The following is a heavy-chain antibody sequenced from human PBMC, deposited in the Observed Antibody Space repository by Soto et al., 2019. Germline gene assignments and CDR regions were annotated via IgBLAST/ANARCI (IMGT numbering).Heavy chain of an antibody. CDR3: ARAGGSKDAHLWYFDI. D-gene: IGHD5-12*01. CDR2: ISSSSTYI. V-gene: IGHV3-21*01. CDR1: GFIFDGYT. Sequence: EVQLEESGGRLVRPGGSLRLSCAASGFIFDGYTMNWVRQAPGKGMEWVSSISSSSTYIYYGDSLKGRFTVSRDNAQNSLYLQMNSLRAEDTAVYYCARAGGSKDAHLWYFDIWGRGTLVTVSS. J-gene: IGHJ2*01.